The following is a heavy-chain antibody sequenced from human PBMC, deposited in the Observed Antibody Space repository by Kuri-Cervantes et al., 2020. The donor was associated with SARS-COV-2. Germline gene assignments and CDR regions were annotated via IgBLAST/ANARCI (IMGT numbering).Heavy chain of an antibody. CDR2: INPNSGGT. CDR3: ARGLVDRYCSSTSCPYYYYYYMDV. CDR1: GYTFTGYY. J-gene: IGHJ6*03. D-gene: IGHD2-2*01. V-gene: IGHV1-2*02. Sequence: GGSLRLSCAASGYTFTGYYMHWVRQAPGQGLEWMGWINPNSGGTNYAQKFQGRVTMTRDTSISTAYMELSRLRSDDTAVYYCARGLVDRYCSSTSCPYYYYYYMDVWGKGTTVTVSS.